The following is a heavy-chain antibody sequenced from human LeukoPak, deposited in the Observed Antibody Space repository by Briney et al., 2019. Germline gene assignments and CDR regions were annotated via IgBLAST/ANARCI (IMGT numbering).Heavy chain of an antibody. CDR1: RGSISSAGYY. J-gene: IGHJ4*02. CDR2: VYTSGRT. D-gene: IGHD1-1*01. V-gene: IGHV4-61*02. CDR3: ARGSNWNSYDY. Sequence: SETLSLTCTVSRGSISSAGYYWSWIRQPAGKGLEWIGRVYTSGRTNYIPSLKSRVTISLDTSNKQFSLKLSSVTAADTTVYYCARGSNWNSYDYWGQGTLVTVSS.